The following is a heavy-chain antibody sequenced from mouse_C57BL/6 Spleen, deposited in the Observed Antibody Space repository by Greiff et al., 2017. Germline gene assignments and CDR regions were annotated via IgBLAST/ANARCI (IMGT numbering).Heavy chain of an antibody. CDR3: ATLSLYDGNPHWFDY. CDR2: INPSSGYT. J-gene: IGHJ2*01. D-gene: IGHD2-1*01. V-gene: IGHV1-7*01. CDR1: GYTFTSYW. Sequence: QVHVKQSGAELAKPGASVKLSCKASGYTFTSYWMHWVKQRPGQGLEWIGYINPSSGYTKYNQKFKDKATLTADKSSSTAYMQLSSLTYEDSAVYYCATLSLYDGNPHWFDYWGQGTTLTVSS.